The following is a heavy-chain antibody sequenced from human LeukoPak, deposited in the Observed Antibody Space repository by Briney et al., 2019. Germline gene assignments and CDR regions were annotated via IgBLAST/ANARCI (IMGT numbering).Heavy chain of an antibody. J-gene: IGHJ4*02. V-gene: IGHV1-18*01. D-gene: IGHD6-19*01. CDR1: GYTFTRYG. Sequence: ASVKVSCKASGYTFTRYGISWVRQAPGQGLEWMGWISAYNGNTNYAQKLQGRVTMTTDTSTSTAYMELRSLRSDDTAVYYCARTYSSGWYGRDFDYWGQGTLVTVSS. CDR2: ISAYNGNT. CDR3: ARTYSSGWYGRDFDY.